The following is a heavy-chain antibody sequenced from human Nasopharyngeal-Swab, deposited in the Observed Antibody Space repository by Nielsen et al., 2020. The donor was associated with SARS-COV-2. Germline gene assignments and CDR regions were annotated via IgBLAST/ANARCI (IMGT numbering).Heavy chain of an antibody. V-gene: IGHV3-13*01. CDR3: ARGSISTSIAAGKYYYYYMDV. CDR2: IGTAGDT. Sequence: GGSLRLSCAASGFTFSSYDMHWVRQATGKGLEWVSAIGTAGDTYYPGSVKGRFTISRENAKNSLYLQMNSLRAGDTAVYYCARGSISTSIAAGKYYYYYMDVWGKGTTVTVSS. D-gene: IGHD6-25*01. J-gene: IGHJ6*03. CDR1: GFTFSSYD.